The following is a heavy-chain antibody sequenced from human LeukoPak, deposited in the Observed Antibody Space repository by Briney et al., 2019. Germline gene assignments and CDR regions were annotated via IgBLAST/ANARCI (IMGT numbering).Heavy chain of an antibody. J-gene: IGHJ4*02. CDR1: VFISTGAW. Sequence: PGGSLRLSCAPAVFISTGAWLNCVRPALEKGLEWVAKIKQDGSEKYYMDYVKSRFTISRDNAKNSLYLQMNSLRAEDTAVYYCATSRTLDHWGQGTLVIVSS. CDR3: ATSRTLDH. V-gene: IGHV3-7*05. CDR2: IKQDGSEK.